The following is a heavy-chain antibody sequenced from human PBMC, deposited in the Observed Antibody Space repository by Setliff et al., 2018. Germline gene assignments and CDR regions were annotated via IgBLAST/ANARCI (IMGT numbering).Heavy chain of an antibody. D-gene: IGHD3-3*02. Sequence: ASVTVSCKTSGYTFTTYGISWLRQAPGQGLEWMGWISVYSGDASYVQKFQGRVTMTADTSTSTVYMELRSLRSDDTAVYFCARDPTNHFWSAYWPFWGQGTLVTVSS. V-gene: IGHV1-18*01. J-gene: IGHJ4*02. CDR1: GYTFTTYG. CDR2: ISVYSGDA. CDR3: ARDPTNHFWSAYWPF.